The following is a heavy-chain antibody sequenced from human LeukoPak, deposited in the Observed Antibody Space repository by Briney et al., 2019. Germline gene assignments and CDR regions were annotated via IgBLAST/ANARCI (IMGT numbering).Heavy chain of an antibody. Sequence: GGSLRFSCAVSGITLSNYGMSWVRQAPGKGLEWVAGISGRGSRTNYADSVKGRFTISTDHPKNTLYLQMNSLRAEDTAVYFCAKRGVVIRVILVGFHKEAYYFDSWGQGALVTVSS. CDR2: ISGRGSRT. D-gene: IGHD3-22*01. CDR3: AKRGVVIRVILVGFHKEAYYFDS. CDR1: GITLSNYG. J-gene: IGHJ4*02. V-gene: IGHV3-23*01.